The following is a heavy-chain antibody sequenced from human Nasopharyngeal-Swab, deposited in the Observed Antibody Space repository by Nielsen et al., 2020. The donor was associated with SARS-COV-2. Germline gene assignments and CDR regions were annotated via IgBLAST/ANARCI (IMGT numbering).Heavy chain of an antibody. CDR1: GFTFTSSA. J-gene: IGHJ3*02. D-gene: IGHD3-3*01. CDR2: IVVGSCNT. Sequence: SVKVSCKASGFTFTSSAMQWVRQARGQRLEWIGWIVVGSCNTNYAQKFQERVTITRDMSTSTAYMELSSLRSEDTAVYYCAADRGYYDFRSGYSNDAFDIWGQGTMVTVSS. V-gene: IGHV1-58*02. CDR3: AADRGYYDFRSGYSNDAFDI.